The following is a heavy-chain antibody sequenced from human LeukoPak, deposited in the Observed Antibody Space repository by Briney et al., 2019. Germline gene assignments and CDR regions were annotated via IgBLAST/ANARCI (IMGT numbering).Heavy chain of an antibody. Sequence: SETLSLTCAVSGGSISSGGYSWTWLRQPPGKGLEWIGYIYYSGSAYYNPSLKSRVTISVDTSKNQFSLKLSSVTAADTAVYYCAREDYDYVWGSYRYPYYFDYWGQGTLVTVSS. CDR1: GGSISSGGYS. J-gene: IGHJ4*02. V-gene: IGHV4-30-4*07. CDR3: AREDYDYVWGSYRYPYYFDY. CDR2: IYYSGSA. D-gene: IGHD3-16*02.